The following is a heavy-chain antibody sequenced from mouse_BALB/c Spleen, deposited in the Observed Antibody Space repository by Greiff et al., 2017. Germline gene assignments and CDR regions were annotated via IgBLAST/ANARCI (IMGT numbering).Heavy chain of an antibody. CDR1: GYTFSSYA. CDR3: ARLYYYGSSHYYFDY. Sequence: EVKLMESGGGLVKPGGSLKLSCAASGYTFSSYAMSWVRQSPEKRLEWVAEISSGGSYTYYPDTVTGRFTISRDNAKNTLYLEMSSLRSEDTAMYYCARLYYYGSSHYYFDYWGQGTTLTVSS. D-gene: IGHD1-1*01. CDR2: ISSGGSYT. J-gene: IGHJ2*01. V-gene: IGHV5-9-4*01.